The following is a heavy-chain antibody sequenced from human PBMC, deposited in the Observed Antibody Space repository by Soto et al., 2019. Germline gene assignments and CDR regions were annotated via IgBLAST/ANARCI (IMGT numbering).Heavy chain of an antibody. CDR1: GGSMSNYY. J-gene: IGHJ5*02. D-gene: IGHD3-10*01. CDR2: IYTTGST. CDR3: ARRQHGGDNWFDP. Sequence: SETLSLTCTVSGGSMSNYYWSWIRQPAGKGLEWIGRIYTTGSTHYNPSLKSRVTLSIDMSKNQFSLKLNSVTAADTAVYYCARRQHGGDNWFDPWGQGTLVTVSS. V-gene: IGHV4-4*07.